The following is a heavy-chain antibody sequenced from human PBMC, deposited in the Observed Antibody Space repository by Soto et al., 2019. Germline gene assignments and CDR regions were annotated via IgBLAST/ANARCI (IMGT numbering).Heavy chain of an antibody. V-gene: IGHV4-31*03. D-gene: IGHD3-10*01. J-gene: IGHJ6*02. CDR1: GGSISSGGYY. CDR2: IYYSGST. CDR3: ARGDSGSSNYYYYGMDV. Sequence: QVQLQESGPGLVKPSQTLSLTCTVSGGSISSGGYYWSWIRQHPGKGLEWIGYIYYSGSTYYNPSLKSRVTISVDTSKNQFSLKLSSVTAADTAVYYCARGDSGSSNYYYYGMDVWGQGTTVTVSS.